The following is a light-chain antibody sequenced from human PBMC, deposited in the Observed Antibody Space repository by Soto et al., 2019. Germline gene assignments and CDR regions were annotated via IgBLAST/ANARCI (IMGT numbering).Light chain of an antibody. V-gene: IGKV1-27*01. CDR3: QQYYSAIS. CDR2: WAS. CDR1: QGISSW. J-gene: IGKJ5*01. Sequence: DIQMTQSPSSVSASVGDRVTITCRASQGISSWLAWYQQKAGQPPKLLIYWASTRESGVPDRFSASGSGTDFTLTISSLQAEDAAVYYCQQYYSAISFGQGTRLEI.